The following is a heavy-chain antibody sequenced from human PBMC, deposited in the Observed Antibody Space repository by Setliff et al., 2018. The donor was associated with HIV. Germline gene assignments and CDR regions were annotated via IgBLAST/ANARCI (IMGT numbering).Heavy chain of an antibody. J-gene: IGHJ3*02. CDR2: IYPGDSGT. CDR1: AYSFTSYW. Sequence: GESLKISCKGSAYSFTSYWIGWVRQMPGKGLEWMGIIYPGDSGTRYSPSFQGQVTISADKSISTAYLQWSSLKASDTAMYYCARFPPMLSGSYVRGAFDIWGQGTMVTVSS. V-gene: IGHV5-51*01. CDR3: ARFPPMLSGSYVRGAFDI. D-gene: IGHD1-26*01.